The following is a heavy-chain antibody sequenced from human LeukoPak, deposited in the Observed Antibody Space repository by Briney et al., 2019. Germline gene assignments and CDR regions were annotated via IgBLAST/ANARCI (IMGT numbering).Heavy chain of an antibody. CDR2: ISWNSGSI. J-gene: IGHJ3*02. CDR1: GFTFDDYA. Sequence: PGGSLRLSCAASGFTFDDYAMHWVRQAPGKGLEWVSGISWNSGSIGYADSVKGRSTISRDNAKNSLYPQMNSLRAEDTALYYCAKDMSSSSSYGAFDIWGQGTMVTVSS. CDR3: AKDMSSSSSYGAFDI. D-gene: IGHD6-6*01. V-gene: IGHV3-9*01.